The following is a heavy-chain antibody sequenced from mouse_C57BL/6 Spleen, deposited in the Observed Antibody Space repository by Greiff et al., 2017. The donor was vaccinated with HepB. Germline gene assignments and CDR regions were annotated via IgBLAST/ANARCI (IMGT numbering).Heavy chain of an antibody. D-gene: IGHD1-1*01. CDR3: ARRGGGSSLAWFAY. CDR2: ISNGGGST. Sequence: EVMLVESGGGLVQPGGSLKLSCAASGFTFSDYYMYWVRQTPEKRLEWVAYISNGGGSTYYPDTVKGRFTISRDNAKNTLYLQMSRLKSEDTAMYYCARRGGGSSLAWFAYWGQGTLVTVSA. CDR1: GFTFSDYY. V-gene: IGHV5-12*01. J-gene: IGHJ3*01.